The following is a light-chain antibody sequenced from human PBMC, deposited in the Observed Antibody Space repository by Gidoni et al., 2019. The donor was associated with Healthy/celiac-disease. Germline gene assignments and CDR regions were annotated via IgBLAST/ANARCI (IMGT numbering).Light chain of an antibody. J-gene: IGKJ4*01. Sequence: DIVMTQSPDSLAVSLGERATINCKSSQSVLYSSNNKNYLAWYQQKPGQPPKLLIYWASTRESGVPDRFSGSGSGTDFTLTISSLQAEDVAVYYCQQYYRTLLPPTFGGGTKVEIK. CDR2: WAS. CDR3: QQYYRTLLPPT. V-gene: IGKV4-1*01. CDR1: QSVLYSSNNKNY.